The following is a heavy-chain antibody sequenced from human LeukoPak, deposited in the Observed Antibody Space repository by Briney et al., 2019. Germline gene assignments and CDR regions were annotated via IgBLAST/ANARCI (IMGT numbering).Heavy chain of an antibody. CDR2: ISGSGGST. D-gene: IGHD5-12*01. V-gene: IGHV3-23*01. CDR3: AKDLRHKGYDWPY. CDR1: GVTLGTHA. J-gene: IGHJ4*02. Sequence: GGSLRLSCSASGVTLGTHAMSWVRQAPGKGLEWVSAISGSGGSTYYADSVKGRFTIPRDNSKNTLYLQMNSLRAEDTAVYYCAKDLRHKGYDWPYWGQGTLVTVSS.